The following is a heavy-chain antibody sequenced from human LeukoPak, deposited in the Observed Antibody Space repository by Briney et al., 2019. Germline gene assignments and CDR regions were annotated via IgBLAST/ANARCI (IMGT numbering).Heavy chain of an antibody. CDR1: GGSISSYY. V-gene: IGHV4-59*01. Sequence: SETLSLTCTVSGGSISSYYWSWIRQPPGKGLEWIGYIYYSGSTNYNPSLKSRVTISVDTSKNQFSLKLSSVTAADTAVYYCARGSYGGRPFDYWGQGTLVTVSS. J-gene: IGHJ4*02. D-gene: IGHD2-15*01. CDR3: ARGSYGGRPFDY. CDR2: IYYSGST.